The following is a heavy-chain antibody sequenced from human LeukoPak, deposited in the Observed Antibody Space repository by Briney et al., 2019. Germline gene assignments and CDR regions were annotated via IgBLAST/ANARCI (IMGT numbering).Heavy chain of an antibody. V-gene: IGHV3-23*01. Sequence: PGGSLRLSCAASGFTFSSYAMSWVRQAPGKGLEWVSAISGSGGSTYYADSVKGRFTISRDDSNTLYLQMNSLRAEDTATYYCAKVGVFWVRGEGGLDFWGQGTLVTVSS. CDR2: ISGSGGST. CDR1: GFTFSSYA. D-gene: IGHD3-10*01. CDR3: AKVGVFWVRGEGGLDF. J-gene: IGHJ4*02.